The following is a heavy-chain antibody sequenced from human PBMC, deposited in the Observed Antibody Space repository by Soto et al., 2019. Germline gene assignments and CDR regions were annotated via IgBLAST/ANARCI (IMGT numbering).Heavy chain of an antibody. CDR1: GDTFTSYA. CDR2: INAGNGKT. Sequence: QVQLVQSGAEEKKPGASVKVSCKASGDTFTSYAMHWVRQASGQRLEGMGWINAGNGKTKYSKKIQGRVTITRVTSASTAYMELSSRRSEDTAVYHCARESVYVDTAMPLGAGQHWCQGTLVTVSP. CDR3: ARESVYVDTAMPLGAGQH. J-gene: IGHJ1*01. D-gene: IGHD5-18*01. V-gene: IGHV1-3*05.